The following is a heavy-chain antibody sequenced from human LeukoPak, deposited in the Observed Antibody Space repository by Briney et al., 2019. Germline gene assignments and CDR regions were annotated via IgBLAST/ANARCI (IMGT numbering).Heavy chain of an antibody. CDR1: GFTFSSYA. D-gene: IGHD6-13*01. V-gene: IGHV3-23*01. CDR3: AKDAIPAPGLYWFDP. Sequence: PGGSLRLSCAASGFTFSSYAMSWIRQAPGKGLEWVSAISGSGGSTYYADSVKGRFTISRDNSKNTPYLQMNSLRAEDTAVYHCAKDAIPAPGLYWFDPWGQGTLVTVSS. J-gene: IGHJ5*02. CDR2: ISGSGGST.